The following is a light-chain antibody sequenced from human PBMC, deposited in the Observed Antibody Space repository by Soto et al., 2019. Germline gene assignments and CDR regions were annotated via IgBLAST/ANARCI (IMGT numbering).Light chain of an antibody. CDR2: KVS. CDR1: QSLVYSDGYIY. CDR3: QQYGSSSWT. Sequence: DVVMTQSPLSLPVTLGQPASISCRSRQSLVYSDGYIYLNWFQQRPGQSPRSLIYKVSNRDSGVPDRFNGSGSGTDFTLKVSRLEPEDFAVYYCQQYGSSSWTFGRGTTVEIK. J-gene: IGKJ1*01. V-gene: IGKV2-30*01.